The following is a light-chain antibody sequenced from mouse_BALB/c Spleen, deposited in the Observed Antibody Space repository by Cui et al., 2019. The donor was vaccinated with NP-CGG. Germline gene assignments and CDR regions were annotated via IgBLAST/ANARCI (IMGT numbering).Light chain of an antibody. V-gene: IGLV1*01. J-gene: IGLJ1*01. Sequence: QAVVTQESALTTSPGETVTLTCRSSTRAVTTSNYANWVQEKPDHLFTGLIGGTNNRVPGVPARFSGSLIGDKAALIITGAQTEDETIYFCALWYSNHWVFGGGTKLTVL. CDR3: ALWYSNHWV. CDR1: TRAVTTSNY. CDR2: GTN.